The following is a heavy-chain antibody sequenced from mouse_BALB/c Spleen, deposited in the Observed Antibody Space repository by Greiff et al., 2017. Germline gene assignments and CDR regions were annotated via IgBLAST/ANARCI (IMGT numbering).Heavy chain of an antibody. CDR2: IWAGGST. CDR1: GFSLTSYG. J-gene: IGHJ3*01. D-gene: IGHD6-1*01. Sequence: VQRVESGPGLVAPSQSLSITCTVSGFSLTSYGVHWVRQPPGKGLEWLGVIWAGGSTNYNSALMSRLSISKDNSKSQVFLKMNSLQTDDTAMYYCARDRPSLAYWGQGTLVTVSA. CDR3: ARDRPSLAY. V-gene: IGHV2-9*02.